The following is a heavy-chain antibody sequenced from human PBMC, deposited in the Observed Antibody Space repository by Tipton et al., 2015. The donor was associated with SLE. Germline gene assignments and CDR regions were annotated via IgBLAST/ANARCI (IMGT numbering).Heavy chain of an antibody. D-gene: IGHD3-9*01. V-gene: IGHV4-34*01. J-gene: IGHJ4*02. CDR3: ARAGNYDVLTGYFPVAFDY. CDR1: GGHFSGYF. Sequence: TLSLTCTVSGGHFSGYFWSWIRQSPGRGLEWIGEINHRGSTNYNPSLERRVTISVDTSKNQFSLNLDSVTAADTAVYYCARAGNYDVLTGYFPVAFDYWGQGTLVAVSS. CDR2: INHRGST.